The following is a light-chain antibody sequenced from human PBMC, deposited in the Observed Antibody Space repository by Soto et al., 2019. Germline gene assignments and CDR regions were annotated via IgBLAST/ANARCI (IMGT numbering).Light chain of an antibody. V-gene: IGKV3-20*01. J-gene: IGKJ2*01. CDR2: GTF. Sequence: EIVMTQSPGTLSVSPGERATLSCRASQNIRSNLAWYQQKPGQAPRLLIYGTFSRASGVPDRFSGSGSGTDFTLTISRLEPEDFAVYYCQQYGTSPMYTFGQGTKLEI. CDR1: QNIRSN. CDR3: QQYGTSPMYT.